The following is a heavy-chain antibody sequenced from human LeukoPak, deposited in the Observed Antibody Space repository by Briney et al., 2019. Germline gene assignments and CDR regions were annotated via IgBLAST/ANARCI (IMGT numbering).Heavy chain of an antibody. CDR3: ARGGALIVVSRVGFDP. Sequence: GGSLRLSCAASGFTFSDYYMSWLRQAPGKGLEWVSYISSSGSSIYYADTVKGRFTISRDNANNSLYLQMNSLTSKDAAVYFFARGGALIVVSRVGFDPWGQGTLVTVSS. D-gene: IGHD3-22*01. CDR2: ISSSGSSI. J-gene: IGHJ5*02. CDR1: GFTFSDYY. V-gene: IGHV3-11*01.